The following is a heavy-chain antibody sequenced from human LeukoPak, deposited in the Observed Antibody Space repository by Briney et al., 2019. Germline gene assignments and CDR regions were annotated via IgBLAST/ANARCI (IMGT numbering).Heavy chain of an antibody. CDR2: ISSSGSTI. J-gene: IGHJ6*02. CDR3: SREYFDWSRNYYYGMDV. D-gene: IGHD3-9*01. CDR1: GFTFSDYY. V-gene: IGHV3-11*04. Sequence: GGSLRLSCAASGFTFSDYYMSWIRQAPGKGLEWVSYISSSGSTIYYADSVKGRFTISRDNSKNTLYLQMNSLRAEDTAVYYCSREYFDWSRNYYYGMDVWGQGTTVTVSS.